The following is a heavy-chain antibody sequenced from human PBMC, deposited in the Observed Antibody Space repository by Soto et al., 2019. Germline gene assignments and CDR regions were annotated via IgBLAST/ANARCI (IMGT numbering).Heavy chain of an antibody. V-gene: IGHV3-21*01. J-gene: IGHJ5*02. CDR3: AGTYGSDVS. CDR2: ISSSGHMT. D-gene: IGHD3-10*01. Sequence: EVQLVESGGGLVRPGGSLSLSCAASGFGFSFSNYYMNWIRQAPGKGLEWVSSISSSGHMTFYAPSVNGRFTISRDNGRNSLYLQMYSLRSEDTGVYFCAGTYGSDVSWGPGTLVTVSS. CDR1: GFGFSFSNYY.